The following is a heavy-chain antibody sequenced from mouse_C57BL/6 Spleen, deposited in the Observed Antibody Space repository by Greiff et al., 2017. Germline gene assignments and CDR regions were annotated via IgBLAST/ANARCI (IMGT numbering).Heavy chain of an antibody. CDR2: IDPSDSYT. J-gene: IGHJ3*01. CDR3: ARSTMVTTNWFAY. D-gene: IGHD2-2*01. V-gene: IGHV1-59*01. Sequence: QVQLQQSGAELVRPGTSVKLSCKASGYTFTSYWMHWVKQRPGQGLEWIGVIDPSDSYTNYNQKFKGKATLTVDTSSSTAYMQLSSLTSEDSAVYYCARSTMVTTNWFAYWGQGTLVTVSA. CDR1: GYTFTSYW.